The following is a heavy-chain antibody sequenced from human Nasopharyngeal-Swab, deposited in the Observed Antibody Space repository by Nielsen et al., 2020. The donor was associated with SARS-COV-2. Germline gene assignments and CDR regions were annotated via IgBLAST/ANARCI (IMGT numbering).Heavy chain of an antibody. J-gene: IGHJ4*02. CDR2: ISSSSSYI. CDR3: ARDVGLGSFDY. D-gene: IGHD2-15*01. V-gene: IGHV3-21*01. Sequence: GESLKISCAASGFTLSSYSMNWVRQAPGKGLEWVSSISSSSSYIYYADSVKGRFTISRDNVKNPLYLQMTSLRAEDTAVYYCARDVGLGSFDYWGQGTLVTVSS. CDR1: GFTLSSYS.